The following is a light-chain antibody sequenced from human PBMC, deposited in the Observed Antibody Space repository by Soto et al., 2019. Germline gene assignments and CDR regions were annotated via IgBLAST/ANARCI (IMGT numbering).Light chain of an antibody. J-gene: IGKJ1*01. CDR1: QSISRG. CDR3: QHYNSYSEA. Sequence: DIQMTQSPSTLSSSVGDRVTITCRASQSISRGLAWYQQKPGKAPNLLIYDASTLESGVPSRFSGSGSGTEFTLTISSLQPDDFATYYCQHYNSYSEAFGQGTTVDIK. V-gene: IGKV1-5*01. CDR2: DAS.